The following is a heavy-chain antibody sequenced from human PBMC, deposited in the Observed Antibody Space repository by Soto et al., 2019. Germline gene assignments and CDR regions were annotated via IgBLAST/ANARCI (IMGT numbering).Heavy chain of an antibody. CDR3: AKAYGSGSYYGYGY. D-gene: IGHD3-10*01. J-gene: IGHJ4*02. CDR1: EFTFSSYG. Sequence: QVQLVESGGGVVQPGRSLRLSCAASEFTFSSYGMHWVRQAPVKGLEWVAVISYDGSNKYYADSVKGRFTISRDNSKNTLYLQMNSLRAEDTAVYYCAKAYGSGSYYGYGYWGQGTLVTVSS. V-gene: IGHV3-30*18. CDR2: ISYDGSNK.